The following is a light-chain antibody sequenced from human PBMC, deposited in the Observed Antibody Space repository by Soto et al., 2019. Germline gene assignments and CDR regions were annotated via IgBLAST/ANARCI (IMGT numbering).Light chain of an antibody. CDR1: SSDVGGYNS. Sequence: QSALTQPASLSGSPGQSITISCTGTSSDVGGYNSVSWYQQHPGKAPKLMIYDVSNRPSGVSNRFSGSKSGNTASLTISGLQAEDEADYYCSSYRASSTTHDVFGTGTKLTVL. CDR2: DVS. V-gene: IGLV2-14*03. CDR3: SSYRASSTTHDV. J-gene: IGLJ1*01.